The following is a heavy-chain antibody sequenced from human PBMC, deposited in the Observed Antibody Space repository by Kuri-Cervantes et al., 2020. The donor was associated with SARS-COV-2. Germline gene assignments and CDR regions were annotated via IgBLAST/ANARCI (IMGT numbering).Heavy chain of an antibody. CDR2: ISSSSSYI. V-gene: IGHV3-21*01. CDR1: GFTFSSYS. Sequence: GESLKISCAASGFTFSSYSMNWVRQAPGKGLEWVSSISSSSSYIYYADSVKGRFTISRDNAKNSLYLQMNSLRAEDTAVYYCARDVDCSSTSCSSYYYYGMDVWGQGTTVTVSS. J-gene: IGHJ6*02. D-gene: IGHD2-2*01. CDR3: ARDVDCSSTSCSSYYYYGMDV.